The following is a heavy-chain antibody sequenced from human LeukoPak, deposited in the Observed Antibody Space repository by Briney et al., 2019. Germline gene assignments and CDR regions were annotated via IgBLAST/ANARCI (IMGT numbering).Heavy chain of an antibody. V-gene: IGHV3-15*01. CDR3: TSRTYYYDSSGRNHFDY. D-gene: IGHD3-22*01. CDR1: GFTFSYAW. J-gene: IGHJ4*02. CDR2: IKSKTDGGTT. Sequence: GGSLRLSCAASGFTFSYAWMSWVRQAPGKGLEWVGRIKSKTDGGTTDYAAPVKGRFTISRDDSENTLYLQMNSLKTEDTALYYCTSRTYYYDSSGRNHFDYWGQGTLVTVSP.